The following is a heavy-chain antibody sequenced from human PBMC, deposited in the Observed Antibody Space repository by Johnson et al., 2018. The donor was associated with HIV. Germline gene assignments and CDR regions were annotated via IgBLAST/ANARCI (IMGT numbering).Heavy chain of an antibody. CDR1: GFTFSSYW. CDR2: INSDGSST. Sequence: MQLVESGGGLVQPGGSLRLSCAASGFTFSSYWMHWVRQAPGKGLVWVSRINSDGSSTSYADSVNGRFTISRDNAKNTLYLQMNRLRAEDTAVYYCAFPTGATTAFYIWGQGTMVTVSS. D-gene: IGHD5-24*01. J-gene: IGHJ3*02. CDR3: AFPTGATTAFYI. V-gene: IGHV3-74*02.